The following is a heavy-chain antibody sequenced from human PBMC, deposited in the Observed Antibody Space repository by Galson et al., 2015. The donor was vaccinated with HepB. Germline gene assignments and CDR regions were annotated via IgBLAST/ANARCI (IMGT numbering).Heavy chain of an antibody. CDR2: TYYRIRWYT. V-gene: IGHV6-1*01. D-gene: IGHD5-24*01. CDR1: GDSVSSINVA. CDR3: AREDGDNIWYFDV. J-gene: IGHJ2*01. Sequence: ISGDSVSSINVAWNWVRQSPSRGLEWLGRTYYRIRWYTDYAVSVKGRISINPDTSKNQLSLQLDSVTPEDTAVYYCAREDGDNIWYFDVWGRGSLVTVSS.